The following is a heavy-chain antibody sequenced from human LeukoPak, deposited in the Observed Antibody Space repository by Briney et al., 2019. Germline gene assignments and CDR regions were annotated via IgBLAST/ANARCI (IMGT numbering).Heavy chain of an antibody. CDR3: ATALTVTTDYYYYYMDV. V-gene: IGHV3-66*01. J-gene: IGHJ6*03. D-gene: IGHD4-11*01. CDR2: IYSGGTT. Sequence: GGSLRLSCAASGFIVSNTYMSWVRQPPGKGLEWVSTIYSGGTTNYADSVKGRFTISRDDFMNTLHRQMNSLRAGDTAVYYCATALTVTTDYYYYYMDVWGKGTTVTVSS. CDR1: GFIVSNTY.